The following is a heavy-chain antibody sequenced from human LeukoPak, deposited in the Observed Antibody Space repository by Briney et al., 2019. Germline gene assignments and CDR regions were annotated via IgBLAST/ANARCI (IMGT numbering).Heavy chain of an antibody. CDR2: ISYDGSNK. CDR3: ARADHDYGDFLPGY. Sequence: PGGSLRLSCAASGFTFSSYAMRWVRQAPGKGLEWVAVISYDGSNKYYADSVKGRFTISRDNSKNTLYLQMNSLRAEDTAVYYCARADHDYGDFLPGYWGQGTLVTVSS. V-gene: IGHV3-30-3*01. D-gene: IGHD4-17*01. CDR1: GFTFSSYA. J-gene: IGHJ4*02.